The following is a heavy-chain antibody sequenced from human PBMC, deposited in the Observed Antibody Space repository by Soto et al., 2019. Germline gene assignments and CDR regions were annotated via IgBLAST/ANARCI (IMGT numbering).Heavy chain of an antibody. CDR1: GDSISTVDCV. Sequence: ILSLTCSVSGDSISTVDCVWAWIRQPRGQAQEYIGYTYKSTTTYYNPSFESRVAISLDTSKSQFSLTVTSVTAADTAVYFCARGRYCLTGRCFPNWFDSWGQGTLVTVSS. V-gene: IGHV4-30-4*01. D-gene: IGHD3-16*01. CDR3: ARGRYCLTGRCFPNWFDS. CDR2: TYKSTTT. J-gene: IGHJ5*01.